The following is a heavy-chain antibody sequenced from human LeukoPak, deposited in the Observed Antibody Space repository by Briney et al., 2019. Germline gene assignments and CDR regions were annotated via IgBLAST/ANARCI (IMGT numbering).Heavy chain of an antibody. V-gene: IGHV3-53*01. Sequence: GGSLRLSCAASGFTVSSNYMSWVRQAPGKGLEWVSVIYSGGSTYYADSVKGRFTISRDNSKNTLYMEMNSLRAEDTAVYYCANGGRRYSYGYWFDPWGQGTLVTVS. J-gene: IGHJ5*02. CDR3: ANGGRRYSYGYWFDP. CDR2: IYSGGST. D-gene: IGHD5-18*01. CDR1: GFTVSSNY.